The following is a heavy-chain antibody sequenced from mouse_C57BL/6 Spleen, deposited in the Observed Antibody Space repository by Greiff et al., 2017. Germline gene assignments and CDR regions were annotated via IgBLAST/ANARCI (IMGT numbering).Heavy chain of an antibody. J-gene: IGHJ1*03. CDR2: ISSGGSYT. CDR3: ARHFTTVGATDWYFDV. V-gene: IGHV5-6*01. D-gene: IGHD1-1*01. CDR1: GFTFSSYG. Sequence: EVQRVESGGDLVKPGGSLKLSCAASGFTFSSYGMSWVRQTPDKRLEWVATISSGGSYTYYPDSVKGRFTISRDNAKNTLYLQMSSLKSEDTAMYCCARHFTTVGATDWYFDVWGTGTTVTVSS.